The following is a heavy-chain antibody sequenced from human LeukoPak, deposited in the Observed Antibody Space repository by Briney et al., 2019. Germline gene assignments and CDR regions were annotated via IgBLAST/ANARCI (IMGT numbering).Heavy chain of an antibody. CDR1: GGTFSSYA. J-gene: IGHJ4*02. D-gene: IGHD1-7*01. CDR2: ISAYNGNT. Sequence: GASVKVSCKASGGTFSSYAISWVRQAPGQGLEWMGWISAYNGNTNYAQKLQGRVTMTTDTSTSTAYMELRSLRSDDTAVYYCARVRRELLDYSFDYWGQGTLVTVSS. V-gene: IGHV1-18*01. CDR3: ARVRRELLDYSFDY.